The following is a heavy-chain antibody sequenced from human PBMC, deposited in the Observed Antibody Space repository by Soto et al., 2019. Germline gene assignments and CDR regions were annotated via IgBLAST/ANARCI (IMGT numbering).Heavy chain of an antibody. D-gene: IGHD3-16*01. J-gene: IGHJ6*03. CDR2: ISWSSGSI. V-gene: IGHV3-9*01. CDR3: AKDTGGGYHYYHMDL. Sequence: EVQLVESGGGLVQPGRSLRLSCAASGFTFNDYAMHWVRQAPGKGLEWVSGISWSSGSIGYADSVKGRFTISRDNAKNALYLQMNSLSAEDTALYHCAKDTGGGYHYYHMDLWGKGTTVTLSS. CDR1: GFTFNDYA.